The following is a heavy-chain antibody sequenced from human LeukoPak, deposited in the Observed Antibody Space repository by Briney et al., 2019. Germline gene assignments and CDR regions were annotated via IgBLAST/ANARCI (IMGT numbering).Heavy chain of an antibody. CDR1: GFTFSSDW. Sequence: GGSLRLSCAVSGFTFSSDWMSWVRQAPGKGLEWVANIKEDGSEKHYVDSVRGRFTISRDNAKNSLYLQMNSLRDEDTAVHYCAREGRFGWELRPFDYWGQGTLVTVSS. CDR3: AREGRFGWELRPFDY. J-gene: IGHJ4*02. D-gene: IGHD1-26*01. CDR2: IKEDGSEK. V-gene: IGHV3-7*01.